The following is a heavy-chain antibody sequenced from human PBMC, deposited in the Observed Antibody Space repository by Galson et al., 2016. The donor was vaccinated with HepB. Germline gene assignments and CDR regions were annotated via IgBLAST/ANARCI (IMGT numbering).Heavy chain of an antibody. D-gene: IGHD3-10*01. V-gene: IGHV3-21*01. CDR3: AGRLVQGDDY. CDR2: ISKNSNYR. CDR1: GFSFSSYG. Sequence: SLRLSCAASGFSFSSYGMNWVRQAPGKGLEWVSSISKNSNYRYYADSVQGRFTISRDNAKSSLYLDMNSLRAEDTAVYYCAGRLVQGDDYWGQGTLVTVSS. J-gene: IGHJ4*02.